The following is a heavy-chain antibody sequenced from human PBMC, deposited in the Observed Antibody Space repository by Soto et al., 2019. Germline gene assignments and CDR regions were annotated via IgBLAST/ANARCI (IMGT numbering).Heavy chain of an antibody. D-gene: IGHD1-26*01. Sequence: SVKVSCKASGGTFSSYAISWVRQAPGQGLEWMGGIIPIFGTANYAQKFQGRVTITADESTSTAYMELSSLRSEDTAVYYCARVWGSYTEQYAFDICGEGTMITFSS. V-gene: IGHV1-69*13. CDR3: ARVWGSYTEQYAFDI. J-gene: IGHJ3*02. CDR2: IIPIFGTA. CDR1: GGTFSSYA.